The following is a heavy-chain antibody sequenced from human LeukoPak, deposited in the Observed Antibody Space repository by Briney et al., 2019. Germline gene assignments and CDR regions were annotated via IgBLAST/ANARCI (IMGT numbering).Heavy chain of an antibody. CDR2: IYSGGNT. CDR3: ARDISSGYYDAFDI. D-gene: IGHD3-22*01. V-gene: IGHV3-66*01. Sequence: SGGSLRLSCAASGFTVSSNYMSWVRQAPGKGLEWVSIIYSGGNTYYADSVKGRFTISRDNSKNTLCLQMNSLRAEDTAVYYCARDISSGYYDAFDIWGQGTMVTVSS. CDR1: GFTVSSNY. J-gene: IGHJ3*02.